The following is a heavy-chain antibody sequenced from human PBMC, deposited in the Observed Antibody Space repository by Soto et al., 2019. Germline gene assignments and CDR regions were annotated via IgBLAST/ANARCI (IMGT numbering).Heavy chain of an antibody. CDR3: ARAGGTTVTGLWHFDS. D-gene: IGHD4-17*01. CDR1: GFTFNTYS. V-gene: IGHV3-33*01. Sequence: QVQLEESGGGVVQPGRSLRLSCEASGFTFNTYSMPWVRQPPGKGLEWLAAIWYDGTQKYYADSVKGRFIISRDNSKKTLYLEMNSLRAEDTAVYYCARAGGTTVTGLWHFDSWGHGTLVTVSS. CDR2: IWYDGTQK. J-gene: IGHJ4*01.